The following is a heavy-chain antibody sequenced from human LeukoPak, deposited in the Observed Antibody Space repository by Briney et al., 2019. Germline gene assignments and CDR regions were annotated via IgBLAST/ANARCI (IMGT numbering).Heavy chain of an antibody. CDR1: GYTFTSYG. Sequence: ASVKVSCKTSGYTFTSYGVSWVRQAPGQGLEWMGWINPNSGGTNYAQKFQGRVTMTRDTSISTAYMELSRLRSDDTAVYYCARDWGHSDAFDIWGQGTMVTVSS. V-gene: IGHV1-2*02. CDR3: ARDWGHSDAFDI. CDR2: INPNSGGT. J-gene: IGHJ3*02. D-gene: IGHD3-16*01.